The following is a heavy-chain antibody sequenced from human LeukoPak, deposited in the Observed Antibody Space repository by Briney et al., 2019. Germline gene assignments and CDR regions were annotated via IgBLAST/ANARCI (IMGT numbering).Heavy chain of an antibody. J-gene: IGHJ6*02. D-gene: IGHD6-19*01. CDR1: GFTFSSYA. CDR2: ISWNSGSI. CDR3: AKDANSPAVAEFYYYYGMDV. Sequence: SLRLSCAASGFTFSSYAMSWVRQAPGKGLEWVSGISWNSGSIGYADSVKGRFTISRDNAKNSLYLQMNSLRAEDTALYYCAKDANSPAVAEFYYYYGMDVWGQGTTVTVSS. V-gene: IGHV3-9*01.